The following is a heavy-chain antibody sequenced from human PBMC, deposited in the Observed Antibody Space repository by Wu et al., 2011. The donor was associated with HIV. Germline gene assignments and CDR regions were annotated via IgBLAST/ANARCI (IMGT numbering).Heavy chain of an antibody. J-gene: IGHJ6*03. CDR3: ARDHIVVVPAAPKPYYYYYMDV. CDR2: ISAYNGDT. D-gene: IGHD2-2*01. CDR1: GYTFTNSG. Sequence: QVQLVQSGAEVKKPGASVKVSCKASGYTFTNSGINWVRQAPGQGLEWMGRISAYNGDTNYAQKFQGRVTMTTDTSTSTAYMELRSLRSDDTAFYYCARDHIVVVPAAPKPYYYYYMDVWAKGPRSPSP. V-gene: IGHV1-18*01.